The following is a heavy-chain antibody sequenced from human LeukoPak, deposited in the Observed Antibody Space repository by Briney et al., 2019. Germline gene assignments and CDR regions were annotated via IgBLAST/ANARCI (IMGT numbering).Heavy chain of an antibody. CDR1: GYTFTGYY. D-gene: IGHD6-13*01. CDR3: AREGIAAAVGDAFDI. J-gene: IGHJ3*02. V-gene: IGHV1-2*02. Sequence: ASVKVSCEASGYTFTGYYMHWVRQAPGQGLEWMGWINPNSGGTNYAQKFQGRVTMTRDTSISTAYMELSRLRSDDTAVYYCAREGIAAAVGDAFDIWGQGTMVTVSS. CDR2: INPNSGGT.